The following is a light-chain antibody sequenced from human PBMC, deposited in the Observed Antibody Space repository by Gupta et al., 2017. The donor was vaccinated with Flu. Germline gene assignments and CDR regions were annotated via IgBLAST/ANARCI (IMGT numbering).Light chain of an antibody. V-gene: IGLV1-44*01. Sequence: QSVLTQPPSASGTPGQRVTISCSGSSSNIGSNTVNWYQQLAGTAPKVLIYNDNQRPSGVPDRFSASKSGTSASLAVSGLQAEDEADYYCAAWDDSRSGGLFGGGTKLTVL. CDR3: AAWDDSRSGGL. CDR2: NDN. J-gene: IGLJ2*01. CDR1: SSNIGSNT.